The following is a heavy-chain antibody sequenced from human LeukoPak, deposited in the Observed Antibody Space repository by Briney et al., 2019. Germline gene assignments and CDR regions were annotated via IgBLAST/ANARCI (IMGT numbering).Heavy chain of an antibody. D-gene: IGHD3-22*01. CDR1: GGSISSYY. CDR2: VYTSGST. V-gene: IGHV4-4*07. Sequence: SETLSLTCTVSGGSISSYYWSWIRQPAGKGLEWIGRVYTSGSTNYNPSLKSRVTISVDRSKNQFSLKLSSVTAADTAVYYCARVITMIVPEYFQHWGQGTLVTVSS. CDR3: ARVITMIVPEYFQH. J-gene: IGHJ1*01.